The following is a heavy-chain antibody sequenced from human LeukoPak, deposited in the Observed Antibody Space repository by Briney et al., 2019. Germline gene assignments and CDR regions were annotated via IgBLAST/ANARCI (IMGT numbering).Heavy chain of an antibody. V-gene: IGHV1-69*06. CDR1: GGTFSSYD. CDR2: IMPISGTA. Sequence: SVKVSCKASGGTFSSYDISWVRQAPGQGLEWMGGIMPISGTANYAQKFQGRVTITADKPTNTAYMELSSLRSEDTAVYYCASGRTDIVVVLATLRNYYFDYWGQGTLVTVSS. CDR3: ASGRTDIVVVLATLRNYYFDY. D-gene: IGHD2-2*01. J-gene: IGHJ4*02.